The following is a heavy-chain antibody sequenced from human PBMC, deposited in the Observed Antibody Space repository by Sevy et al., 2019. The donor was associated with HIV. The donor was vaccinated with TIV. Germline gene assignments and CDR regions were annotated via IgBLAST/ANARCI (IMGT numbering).Heavy chain of an antibody. CDR2: IYSGGST. Sequence: GGSLRLSCAASGFTVSDNYMSWVRQAPGKGLEWVSLIYSGGSTYYADSVKGRFTISRDNSKNTLYLKMDSLRAEDTAVYYCAGRVTSDSFDIWCQGTMVTVSS. CDR1: GFTVSDNY. D-gene: IGHD5-18*01. CDR3: AGRVTSDSFDI. J-gene: IGHJ3*02. V-gene: IGHV3-66*02.